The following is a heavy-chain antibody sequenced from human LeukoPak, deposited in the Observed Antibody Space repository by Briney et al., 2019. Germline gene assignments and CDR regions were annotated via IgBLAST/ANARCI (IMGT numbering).Heavy chain of an antibody. V-gene: IGHV4-59*13. CDR1: GGSINYYY. CDR3: ARYHPTGSSLDV. J-gene: IGHJ6*02. D-gene: IGHD1-1*01. CDR2: IYYTGST. Sequence: SETLSLTCNVSGGSINYYYWSWIRQPPGKELEWIGHIYYTGSTNYNPSLKSRVTISIDTSKNQFSLKLTSVTATDTAVYFCARYHPTGSSLDVWGRGTTVTVSS.